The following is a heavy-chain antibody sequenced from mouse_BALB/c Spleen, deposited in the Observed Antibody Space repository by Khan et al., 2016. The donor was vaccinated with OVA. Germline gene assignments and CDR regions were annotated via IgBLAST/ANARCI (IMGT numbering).Heavy chain of an antibody. J-gene: IGHJ4*01. V-gene: IGHV5-6*01. Sequence: EVQGVESGGDLVKPGGSLKLSCAASGFNFSSYGMSWVRQTPNKRLEWVASISRGTSYTYYADSVKGRFTISRDNAKNTLYLQMRSLKSEDTAMYYCARAYYGNDYYAMDNWGPGTSVTVSS. CDR3: ARAYYGNDYYAMDN. CDR2: ISRGTSYT. D-gene: IGHD2-9*01. CDR1: GFNFSSYG.